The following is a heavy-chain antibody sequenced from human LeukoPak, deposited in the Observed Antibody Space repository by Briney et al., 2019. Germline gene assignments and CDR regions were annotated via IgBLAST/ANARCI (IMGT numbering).Heavy chain of an antibody. CDR2: INQDGSEK. D-gene: IGHD1-26*01. Sequence: GGSLRLSCAASGFTFTSYWMSWVRQAPGKGLEWVANINQDGSEKYYVDSVKGRFTIFRDNAKKSLYLQMNSLRAEDTAVYYCARAQWELDYWGQGTLVAVSS. V-gene: IGHV3-7*03. J-gene: IGHJ4*02. CDR1: GFTFTSYW. CDR3: ARAQWELDY.